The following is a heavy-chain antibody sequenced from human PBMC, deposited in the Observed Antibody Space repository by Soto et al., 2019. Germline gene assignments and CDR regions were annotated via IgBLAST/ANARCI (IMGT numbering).Heavy chain of an antibody. CDR3: AGREGVCDRGGDGFDV. J-gene: IGHJ3*01. CDR1: GDDFSTYW. Sequence: GESLKISCKGSGDDFSTYWIGWVRQVPGKGLEWMGIIYPEDSETKYSPSFQGQVTISADKSINTAYLHWKSLKSSDSAIYYCAGREGVCDRGGDGFDVWGQGAMVTVSS. V-gene: IGHV5-51*01. D-gene: IGHD1-26*01. CDR2: IYPEDSET.